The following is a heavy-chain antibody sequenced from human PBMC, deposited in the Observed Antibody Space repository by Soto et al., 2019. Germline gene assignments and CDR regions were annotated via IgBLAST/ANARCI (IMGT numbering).Heavy chain of an antibody. CDR2: ISYDGSNK. CDR3: AKDLRGQLNYDFWSGPVHYYGMDV. J-gene: IGHJ6*02. Sequence: PGGSLRLSCAASGFTFSSYGMHWVRQAPGKGLEWVAVISYDGSNKYYADSVKGRFTISRDNSKNTLYLQMNSLRAEDTAVYYCAKDLRGQLNYDFWSGPVHYYGMDVWGQGTTVTVS. V-gene: IGHV3-30*18. CDR1: GFTFSSYG. D-gene: IGHD3-3*01.